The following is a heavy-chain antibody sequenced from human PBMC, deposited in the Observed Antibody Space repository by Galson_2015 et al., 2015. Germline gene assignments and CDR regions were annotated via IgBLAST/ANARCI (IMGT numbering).Heavy chain of an antibody. CDR2: IKSKTDGGTT. CDR3: TTGTYYSSSWIDY. Sequence: WMSWVRQAPGKGLEWVGRIKSKTDGGTTDYAAPVKGRFTISRDDSKNTLYLQMNSLKTEDTAVYYCTTGTYYSSSWIDYWGQGTLVTVSS. CDR1: W. J-gene: IGHJ4*02. D-gene: IGHD6-13*01. V-gene: IGHV3-15*01.